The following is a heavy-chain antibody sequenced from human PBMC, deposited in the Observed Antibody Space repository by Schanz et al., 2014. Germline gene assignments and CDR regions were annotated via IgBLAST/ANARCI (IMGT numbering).Heavy chain of an antibody. CDR3: AKDLYNYGIFDS. CDR2: IWYDGSNK. J-gene: IGHJ5*01. Sequence: EQVVESGGGLVQPGGSLRLSCAVSGFTVSNTYMCWVRQAPGKGLEWVAIIWYDGSNKYYADSVKGRFTISRDNSRKTLYLQMNSLRADDTAVYYCAKDLYNYGIFDSWGQGTLVTVSS. CDR1: GFTVSNTY. D-gene: IGHD3-16*01. V-gene: IGHV3-33*06.